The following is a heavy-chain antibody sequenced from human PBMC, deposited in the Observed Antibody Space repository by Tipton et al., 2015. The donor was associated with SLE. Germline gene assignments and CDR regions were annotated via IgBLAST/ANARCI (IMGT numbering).Heavy chain of an antibody. CDR3: VGWGSSGYYYGFDY. CDR1: GISISTHY. CDR2: MHNSGDS. V-gene: IGHV4-4*09. D-gene: IGHD3-22*01. Sequence: TLSLTCKVSGISISTHYWSWIRQPPGKGLEWIGQMHNSGDSTYNPSLKSRVTISVDTSKNQFSLKLTSVTAADTAVYYCVGWGSSGYYYGFDYWGQGTLVTVSS. J-gene: IGHJ4*02.